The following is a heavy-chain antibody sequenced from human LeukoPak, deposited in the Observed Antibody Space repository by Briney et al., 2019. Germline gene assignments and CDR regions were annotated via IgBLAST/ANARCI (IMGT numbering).Heavy chain of an antibody. CDR1: GYTFTNYH. D-gene: IGHD2-15*01. CDR2: INPSGGGST. J-gene: IGHJ4*02. Sequence: GASVKVSCKASGYTFTNYHMHWVRQAPGQGLEWMGMINPSGGGSTTYAQKFQGRVTMTRDTSTSTVYMELSSLRSEDTAVYYCAKRPTPGYTNKWCLDFWGQGTLVTVSS. V-gene: IGHV1-46*01. CDR3: AKRPTPGYTNKWCLDF.